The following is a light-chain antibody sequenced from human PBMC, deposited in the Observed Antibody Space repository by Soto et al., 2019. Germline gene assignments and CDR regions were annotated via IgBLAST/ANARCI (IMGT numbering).Light chain of an antibody. CDR3: QQYGRSPLT. V-gene: IGKV3-20*01. J-gene: IGKJ4*01. CDR2: GAS. CDR1: QSVSSSY. Sequence: EIVLTQSPGTLSLSPGERATLSCRASQSVSSSYLAWYQQKPGQAPRLLIYGASSGATGIPDRFSGSGSGTDFNLTISRLEPEDFAVYYCQQYGRSPLTFGGGTKV.